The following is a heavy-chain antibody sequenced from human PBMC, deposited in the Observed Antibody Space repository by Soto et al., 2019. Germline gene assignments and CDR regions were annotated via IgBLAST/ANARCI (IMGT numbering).Heavy chain of an antibody. CDR1: GGSISSSSYY. CDR3: ARSYDSSPNWFDP. J-gene: IGHJ5*02. CDR2: IYYSGST. V-gene: IGHV4-39*01. D-gene: IGHD3-22*01. Sequence: PSETLSLTCTVSGGSISSSSYYWGWIRQPPGKGLEWIGSIYYSGSTYYNPSLKSRVTISVDTSKNQFSLKLSSVTGADTAVYYCARSYDSSPNWFDPWGQGTLVTVSS.